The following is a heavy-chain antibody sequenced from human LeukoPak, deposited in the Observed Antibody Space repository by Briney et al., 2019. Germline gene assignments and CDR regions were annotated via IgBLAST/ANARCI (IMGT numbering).Heavy chain of an antibody. CDR1: GGSISSYY. Sequence: PSETLSLTCTVSGGSISSYYWSWIRQPAGKGLEWIGRIYTSGSTNYNPSLKSRVTMSADTSKNQFSLKLSSVTAADTAVYYCARAPMVRGVMSYFDYWGQGTLVTVSS. V-gene: IGHV4-4*07. CDR2: IYTSGST. CDR3: ARAPMVRGVMSYFDY. J-gene: IGHJ4*02. D-gene: IGHD3-10*01.